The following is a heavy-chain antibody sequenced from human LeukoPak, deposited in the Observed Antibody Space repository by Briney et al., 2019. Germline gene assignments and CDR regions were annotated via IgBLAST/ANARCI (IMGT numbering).Heavy chain of an antibody. V-gene: IGHV4-31*03. CDR1: GGSISSGGYY. D-gene: IGHD1-26*01. CDR2: IYYSGST. Sequence: SETLSLTCTVSGGSISSGGYYWSWIRQRPGKGLEWLGYIYYSGSTYYNPSLKSRVTISVDTSKNQFSLKLSSVTAADTAVYYCARDRLSSWFDPWGQGTLVTVSS. J-gene: IGHJ5*02. CDR3: ARDRLSSWFDP.